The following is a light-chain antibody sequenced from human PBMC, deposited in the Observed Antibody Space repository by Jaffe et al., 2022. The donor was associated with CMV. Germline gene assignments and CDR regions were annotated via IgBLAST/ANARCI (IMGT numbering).Light chain of an antibody. CDR1: QGIEKD. CDR3: LQDNDYRMWT. J-gene: IGKJ1*01. CDR2: FAS. Sequence: AIQMTQSPSSLSASVGDRVTITCRASQGIEKDLAWYQQKPGKAPKLLISFASNLQSGVPSRFSGSGSGTDFTLTISSLQPEDFATYYCLQDNDYRMWTFGQGTKVEIK. V-gene: IGKV1-6*01.